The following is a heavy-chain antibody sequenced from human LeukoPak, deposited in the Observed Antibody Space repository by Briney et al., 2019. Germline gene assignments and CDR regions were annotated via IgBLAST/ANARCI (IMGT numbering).Heavy chain of an antibody. D-gene: IGHD3-10*01. J-gene: IGHJ3*02. CDR2: IYHSGST. V-gene: IGHV4-31*03. CDR3: ARAHITRGVVDGFDI. CDR1: GGSISSGGYY. Sequence: PSETLSLTCTVSGGSISSGGYYWSWIRQHPGKGLEWIGYIYHSGSTYYNPSLKSRVIISVDTSKNQFSLKLSSVTAADTAVYYCARAHITRGVVDGFDIWGQGTMVTVSS.